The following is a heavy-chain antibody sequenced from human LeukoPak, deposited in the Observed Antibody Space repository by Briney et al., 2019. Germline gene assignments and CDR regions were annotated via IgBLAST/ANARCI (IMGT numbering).Heavy chain of an antibody. J-gene: IGHJ4*02. CDR3: AKDLRGARDY. D-gene: IGHD1-26*01. Sequence: PGGSLRLSCAASGFTFSTFWMHWVRHAPGKGLVWVSRINPDGSYTDYADSVKGRFTISRDNTKNTLYLQMNSLRADDTSLYFCAKDLRGARDYWGQGTLVTVSS. V-gene: IGHV3-74*01. CDR2: INPDGSYT. CDR1: GFTFSTFW.